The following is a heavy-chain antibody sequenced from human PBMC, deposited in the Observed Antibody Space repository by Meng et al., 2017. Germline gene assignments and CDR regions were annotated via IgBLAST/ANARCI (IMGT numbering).Heavy chain of an antibody. D-gene: IGHD5-12*01. CDR2: INEFGST. Sequence: QVQLKQWGAGLLRPSETPSLTCAVYGGSFSGYYWNWIRQPPGKGLEWIGEINEFGSTNYNPSLKSRVTILVDTSKNQFSLKLRSVTAADTAVYYCARQRGPDFWGQGSLVTVSS. V-gene: IGHV4-34*01. J-gene: IGHJ4*02. CDR3: ARQRGPDF. CDR1: GGSFSGYY.